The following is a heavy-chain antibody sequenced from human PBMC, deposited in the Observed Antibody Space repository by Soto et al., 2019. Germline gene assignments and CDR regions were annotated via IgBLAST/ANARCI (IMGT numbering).Heavy chain of an antibody. Sequence: GGSLRLSCAASGFTFDDYAMHWVRQAPGKGLEWVSGISWNSGSIGYADSVKGRFTISRDNAKNSLYLQMNSLGAEDTALYYCAKDRMVRGVYYYYGMDVWGQGTTVTVSS. CDR2: ISWNSGSI. CDR3: AKDRMVRGVYYYYGMDV. V-gene: IGHV3-9*01. D-gene: IGHD3-10*01. J-gene: IGHJ6*02. CDR1: GFTFDDYA.